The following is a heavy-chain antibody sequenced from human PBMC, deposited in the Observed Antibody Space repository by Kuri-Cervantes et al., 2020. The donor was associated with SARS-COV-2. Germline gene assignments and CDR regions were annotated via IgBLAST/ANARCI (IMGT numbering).Heavy chain of an antibody. J-gene: IGHJ4*02. Sequence: GESLKISCAASGFTFSSYAMHWVRQAPGKGLEYVSAISSNGGSTYYADSVKGRFTISRDNSKNTLYLQMGSLRAEAMAVYYCARAGTIFGVVIIWTEGFDYWGQGTLVTVSS. V-gene: IGHV3-64*02. CDR3: ARAGTIFGVVIIWTEGFDY. CDR2: ISSNGGST. CDR1: GFTFSSYA. D-gene: IGHD3-3*01.